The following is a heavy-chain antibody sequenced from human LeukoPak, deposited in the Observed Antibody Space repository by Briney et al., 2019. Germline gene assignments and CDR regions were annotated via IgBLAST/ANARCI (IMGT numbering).Heavy chain of an antibody. Sequence: SETLSLTCTVSGRSVSSGSYYWSWIRRPPGKGLEWIGYIYYSGSAKYNPTLKSRVTISADTSKNQFSLKLTSVTAADTAVYYCARGFGDWGLSWFDPWGQGTLVTVSS. J-gene: IGHJ5*02. CDR1: GRSVSSGSYY. CDR2: IYYSGSA. CDR3: ARGFGDWGLSWFDP. D-gene: IGHD3-10*01. V-gene: IGHV4-61*01.